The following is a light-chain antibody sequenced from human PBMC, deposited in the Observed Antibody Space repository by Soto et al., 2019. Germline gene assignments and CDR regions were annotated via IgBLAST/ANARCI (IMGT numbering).Light chain of an antibody. V-gene: IGKV3-15*01. Sequence: EIVRTQSKATLSVSPGERATLSCSASQSVSSNLAWYQQKPGQAPRLLIYGASTRATGIPARFSGSGSGTDFTLTISNLQSEDCAVYYCQHYNNWLPYTLGQGTKVDIK. CDR2: GAS. CDR3: QHYNNWLPYT. J-gene: IGKJ2*01. CDR1: QSVSSN.